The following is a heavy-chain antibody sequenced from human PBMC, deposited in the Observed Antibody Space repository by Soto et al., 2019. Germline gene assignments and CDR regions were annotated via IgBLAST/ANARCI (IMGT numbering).Heavy chain of an antibody. Sequence: SETMSLTCTVSGGSTSSYYWSWIRQPPGKGLEWIGYIYYSGSTNYNPSLKSRVTISVDTSKNQFSLKLSSVTAADTAVYYCARQVMGYCSGGSCYWFDLWGQGTLVTVSS. CDR3: ARQVMGYCSGGSCYWFDL. CDR2: IYYSGST. V-gene: IGHV4-59*08. D-gene: IGHD2-15*01. CDR1: GGSTSSYY. J-gene: IGHJ5*02.